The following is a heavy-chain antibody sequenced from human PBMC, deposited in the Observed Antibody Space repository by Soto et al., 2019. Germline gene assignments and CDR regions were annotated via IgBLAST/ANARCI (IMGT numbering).Heavy chain of an antibody. V-gene: IGHV1-8*01. CDR3: ARRLWAAGGTSTYYYYYYMDV. J-gene: IGHJ6*03. CDR2: MNPNSGNT. CDR1: GYTFTSYD. D-gene: IGHD6-13*01. Sequence: ASVKVSCKASGYTFTSYDIDWVRQATGQGLEWMGWMNPNSGNTGYAQKFQGRVTMTRNTSISTAYMELSSLRSEDTAVYYCARRLWAAGGTSTYYYYYYMDVWGKGTTVTVSS.